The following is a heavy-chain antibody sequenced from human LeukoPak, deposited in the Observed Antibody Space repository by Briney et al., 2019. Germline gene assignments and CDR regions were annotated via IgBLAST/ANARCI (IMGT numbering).Heavy chain of an antibody. Sequence: GGSLRLSCAASGFTFSSYAMSWVRQAPGKGLEWVSAISGSGGSTYYADSVEGRFTIYRDNAKNTLYLQMNSLRVEDTAVYYCARDVAGSGSHWGQGTLVTVSS. CDR1: GFTFSSYA. CDR2: ISGSGGST. V-gene: IGHV3-23*01. J-gene: IGHJ4*02. CDR3: ARDVAGSGSH. D-gene: IGHD3-10*01.